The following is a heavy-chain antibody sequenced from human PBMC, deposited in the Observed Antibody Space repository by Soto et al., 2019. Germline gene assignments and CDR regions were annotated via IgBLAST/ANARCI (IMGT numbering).Heavy chain of an antibody. Sequence: GGSLRLSCAASGFTFSSYSMNWVRQAPGKGLELVSSISSSSSYIYYADSVKGRFTISRDNAKNSLYLQMNSLRAEDTAVYYCARDLAYGDYGGGYFDYWGQGTLVTVSS. D-gene: IGHD4-17*01. J-gene: IGHJ4*02. CDR1: GFTFSSYS. V-gene: IGHV3-21*01. CDR3: ARDLAYGDYGGGYFDY. CDR2: ISSSSSYI.